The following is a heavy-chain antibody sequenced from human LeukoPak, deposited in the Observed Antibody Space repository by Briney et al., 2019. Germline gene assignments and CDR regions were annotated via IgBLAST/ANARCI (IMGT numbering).Heavy chain of an antibody. CDR3: ARAGPKDYDILTGSIDY. J-gene: IGHJ4*02. CDR1: GYTFTSYG. CDR2: ISAYNGNT. D-gene: IGHD3-9*01. V-gene: IGHV1-18*01. Sequence: GASVKVSCKASGYTFTSYGISWVRQAPGQGLEWMGWISAYNGNTNYAQKLQGRVTMTTGTSTSTAYMELRSLRSDDTAVYYCARAGPKDYDILTGSIDYWGQGTLVTVSS.